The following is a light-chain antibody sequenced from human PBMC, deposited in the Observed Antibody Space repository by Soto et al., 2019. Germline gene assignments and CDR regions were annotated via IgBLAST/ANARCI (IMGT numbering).Light chain of an antibody. CDR3: QQYGSSPVT. V-gene: IGKV3-20*01. J-gene: IGKJ4*01. Sequence: EIVLTQSPGTLSLSPGERATLSCRASQSVSSNYLAWYQQKPGQAPRLLIYGASSRATGIPDRFSGSECGTDFTITISRLKPEDIAVDHCQQYGSSPVTFDGGTRGEVK. CDR2: GAS. CDR1: QSVSSNY.